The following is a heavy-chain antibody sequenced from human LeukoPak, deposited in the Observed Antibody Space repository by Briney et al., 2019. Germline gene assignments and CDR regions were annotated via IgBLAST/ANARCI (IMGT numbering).Heavy chain of an antibody. CDR1: GYDFTSVG. Sequence: ASVKVSCKASGYDFTSVGITWVRQAPGQGLEWMGWISAYNGNTDYAQKFQGRVTMTTHTSTTTAYMEVTSLISDDTAVYYCARTYSSYSSNSEFDYWGQGTLVTVSS. J-gene: IGHJ4*02. CDR3: ARTYSSYSSNSEFDY. CDR2: ISAYNGNT. V-gene: IGHV1-18*01. D-gene: IGHD6-13*01.